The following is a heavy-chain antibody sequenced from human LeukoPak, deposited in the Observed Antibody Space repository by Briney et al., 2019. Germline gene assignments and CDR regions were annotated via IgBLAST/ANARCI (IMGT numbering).Heavy chain of an antibody. CDR2: ISAYNGNT. J-gene: IGHJ3*02. Sequence: GASVKVSCKASGYTFTSYGISWVRQAPGQGLEWMGWISAYNGNTNYAQKPQGRVTMTTDTSTSTAYMELRSLRSDDTAVYYLARDTSYDFWSDPTELFDIWGQGTMVTVSS. CDR3: ARDTSYDFWSDPTELFDI. D-gene: IGHD3-3*01. V-gene: IGHV1-18*01. CDR1: GYTFTSYG.